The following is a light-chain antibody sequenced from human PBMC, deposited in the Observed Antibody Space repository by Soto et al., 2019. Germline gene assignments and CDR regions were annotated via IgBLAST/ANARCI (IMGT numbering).Light chain of an antibody. CDR1: SRDVGIYNY. Sequence: QSVLAQPASVSGSPGQSIAISCTGSSRDVGIYNYVSRYQQHPGKVPKLIIYEVSNRPSGVSNRFSGSKSGNTASLTISGLQAEDEADYYCSSYTTSSTRGFGTGTKVTVL. CDR2: EVS. J-gene: IGLJ1*01. V-gene: IGLV2-14*01. CDR3: SSYTTSSTRG.